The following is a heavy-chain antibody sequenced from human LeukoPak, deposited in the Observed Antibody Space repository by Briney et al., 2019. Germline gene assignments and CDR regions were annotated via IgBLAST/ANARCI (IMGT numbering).Heavy chain of an antibody. V-gene: IGHV3-21*01. J-gene: IGHJ3*02. CDR2: ISSSSSYI. CDR1: GFTFSSYS. CDR3: ARDREYYCDSSGYPKDAFDI. Sequence: GGSLRLTCAASGFTFSSYSMTWVRQAPGKGLEWVSSISSSSSYIYYADSVKGRFTISRDNAKNSLYLQMNSLRAEDTAVYYCARDREYYCDSSGYPKDAFDIWGQGTMVTVSS. D-gene: IGHD3-22*01.